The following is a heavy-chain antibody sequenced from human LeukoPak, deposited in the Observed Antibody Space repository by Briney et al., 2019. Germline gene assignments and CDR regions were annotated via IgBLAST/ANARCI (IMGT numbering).Heavy chain of an antibody. CDR3: ARGRRGYSGYEFDY. CDR2: IYYSGST. D-gene: IGHD5-12*01. Sequence: SQTLSLTCTVSGGSISSGDYYWSWIRQPPGKGLEWIGYIYYSGSTYYNPSLKSRVTISVDTSKNQFSLKLSSVTAAGTAVYYCARGRRGYSGYEFDYWGQGTLVTVSS. V-gene: IGHV4-30-4*01. J-gene: IGHJ4*02. CDR1: GGSISSGDYY.